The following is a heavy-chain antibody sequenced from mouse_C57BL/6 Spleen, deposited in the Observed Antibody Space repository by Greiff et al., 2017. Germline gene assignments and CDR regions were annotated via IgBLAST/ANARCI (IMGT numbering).Heavy chain of an antibody. CDR2: INPSNGGT. CDR1: GYTFTSYW. D-gene: IGHD2-1*01. CDR3: ARSLYYGNFHFDY. J-gene: IGHJ2*01. V-gene: IGHV1-53*01. Sequence: VQLQQPGTELVKPGASVKLSCKASGYTFTSYWMHWVKQRPGQGLEWIGNINPSNGGTNYNEKFKGKATLTVDKSSSTAYMQLSSLTSEDSAVYYCARSLYYGNFHFDYWGQGTTLTVSA.